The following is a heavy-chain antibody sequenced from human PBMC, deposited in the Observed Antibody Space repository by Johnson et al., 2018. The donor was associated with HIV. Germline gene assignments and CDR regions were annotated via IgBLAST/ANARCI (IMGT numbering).Heavy chain of an antibody. CDR3: AKTGAAAGLKDAFDI. J-gene: IGHJ3*02. V-gene: IGHV3-30*18. D-gene: IGHD6-13*01. CDR1: GFTFSSYG. Sequence: QVQLVESGGGVVQPGRSLRLSCAASGFTFSSYGMHWVRQAQGKGLEWVAVISYDGSNKYYADSVKGRFPISRDNSNNTLFLQMNSLRAEDTAVYFCAKTGAAAGLKDAFDIWGQGTMVTVSS. CDR2: ISYDGSNK.